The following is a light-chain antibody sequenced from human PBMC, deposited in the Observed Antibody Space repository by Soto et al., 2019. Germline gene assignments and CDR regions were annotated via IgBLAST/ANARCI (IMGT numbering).Light chain of an antibody. CDR3: TSYTTSSTYV. J-gene: IGLJ1*01. CDR2: EVS. Sequence: QSVLTQPASVSGSPGQSITISCTGTSSDVGNYIYVFWFQQHPGKAPKLIISEVSNRPSGVSSRFSGSKSGNTASLTISGLQAEDEAHYYCTSYTTSSTYVFGTGNKVTVL. V-gene: IGLV2-14*01. CDR1: SSDVGNYIY.